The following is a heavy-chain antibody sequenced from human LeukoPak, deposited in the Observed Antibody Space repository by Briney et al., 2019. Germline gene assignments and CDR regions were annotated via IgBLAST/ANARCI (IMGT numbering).Heavy chain of an antibody. CDR3: AKDRKIGSHYYGSGSLDY. D-gene: IGHD3-10*01. Sequence: QPGRSLRLSCAASGFTFSSYGMHWVRQAPGKGLEWVAVISYDGSNKYYADSVKGRFTISRDNSKNTLYLQMNSLRAEDTAVYYCAKDRKIGSHYYGSGSLDYWGQGTLVTVSS. CDR1: GFTFSSYG. J-gene: IGHJ4*02. CDR2: ISYDGSNK. V-gene: IGHV3-30*18.